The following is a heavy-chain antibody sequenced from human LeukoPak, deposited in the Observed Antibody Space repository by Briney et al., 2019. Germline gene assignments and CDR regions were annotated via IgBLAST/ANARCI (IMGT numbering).Heavy chain of an antibody. CDR2: ISPYKDTP. CDR1: GYTFNGYG. J-gene: IGHJ6*03. CDR3: ARADGGYYYYYMDV. V-gene: IGHV1-18*01. D-gene: IGHD3-10*01. Sequence: ASVKVSCKASGYTFNGYGINWVRQAPGQGLEWLGWISPYKDTPYYTQQVQGRVTLTIDTSTSTALMELRSLRSDDTAVYYCARADGGYYYYYMDVWGKGTTVTVSS.